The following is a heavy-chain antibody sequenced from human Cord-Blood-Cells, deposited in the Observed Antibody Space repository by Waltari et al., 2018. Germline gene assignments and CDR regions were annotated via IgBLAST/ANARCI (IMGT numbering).Heavy chain of an antibody. V-gene: IGHV1-69*01. CDR1: GGTFSSYA. CDR3: ARSSGYCSSTSCYKEFDY. CDR2: IIPIFGTA. J-gene: IGHJ4*02. Sequence: QVQLVQSGAEVKKPGSSVKVSCKASGGTFSSYAISWVLQAPGQGLEWMGGIIPIFGTANYAQKFQGRVTITADESTSTAYMELSSLRSEDTAVYYCARSSGYCSSTSCYKEFDYWGQGTLVTVSS. D-gene: IGHD2-2*02.